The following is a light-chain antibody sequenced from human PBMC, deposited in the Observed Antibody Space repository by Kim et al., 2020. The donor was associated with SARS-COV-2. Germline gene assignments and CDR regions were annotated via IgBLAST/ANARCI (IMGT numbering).Light chain of an antibody. J-gene: IGLJ1*01. V-gene: IGLV2-14*03. CDR3: SSYATTRSYV. Sequence: GQSSTISCTGTSSDIGAYNYVSWYQQHPGKAPKLMIFDVNKRPSGLSDRFSGSKSGNTASLTISGLQAEDEADYYCSSYATTRSYVYGSGTKVTVL. CDR1: SSDIGAYNY. CDR2: DVN.